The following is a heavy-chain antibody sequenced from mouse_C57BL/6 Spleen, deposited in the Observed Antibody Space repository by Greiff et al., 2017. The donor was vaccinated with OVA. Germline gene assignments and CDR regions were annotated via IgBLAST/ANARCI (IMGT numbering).Heavy chain of an antibody. CDR3: ARSGASTMVTKGAMDY. J-gene: IGHJ4*01. D-gene: IGHD2-2*01. CDR1: GYTFTDHT. V-gene: IGHV1-78*01. CDR2: IYPRDGST. Sequence: VQLQQSDAELVKPGASVKISCKVSGYTFTDHTIHWMKQRPEQGLEWIGYIYPRDGSTKYNEKFKGKATLTADKSSSTAYMQLNSLTSEDSAVYFGARSGASTMVTKGAMDYWGQGTSVTVSS.